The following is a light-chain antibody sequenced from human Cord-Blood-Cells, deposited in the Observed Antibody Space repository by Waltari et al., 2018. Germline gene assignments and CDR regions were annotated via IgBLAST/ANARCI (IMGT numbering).Light chain of an antibody. Sequence: QSALTQPASVSGSPGQSTTISCTGTSSDVGGYNYVSWYQQHPGKAPKLMIYDVSNRPSGFSNRFSGSTSGNTASLTISGLQSEDEADYYCSSYTSSSTLVFGGGTKLTVL. CDR3: SSYTSSSTLV. CDR1: SSDVGGYNY. V-gene: IGLV2-14*01. CDR2: DVS. J-gene: IGLJ3*02.